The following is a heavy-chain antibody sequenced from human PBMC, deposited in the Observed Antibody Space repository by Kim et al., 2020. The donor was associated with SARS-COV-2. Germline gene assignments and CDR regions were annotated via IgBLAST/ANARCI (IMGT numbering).Heavy chain of an antibody. CDR1: GGSISSGGYY. V-gene: IGHV4-31*03. Sequence: SETLSLTCTVSGGSISSGGYYWSWIRQHPGKGLEWIGYIYYSGSTYYNPSLKSRVTISVDTSNNQFSLKLSSVTAADTAVYYCARDLGTSSSWHKGPVGWVDPWGQGTLVTVSS. J-gene: IGHJ5*02. CDR2: IYYSGST. D-gene: IGHD6-13*01. CDR3: ARDLGTSSSWHKGPVGWVDP.